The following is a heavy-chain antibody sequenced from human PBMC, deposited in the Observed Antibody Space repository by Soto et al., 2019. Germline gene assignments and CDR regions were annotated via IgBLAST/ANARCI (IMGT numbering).Heavy chain of an antibody. J-gene: IGHJ6*02. CDR1: GGTFSSYA. Sequence: QVQLVQSGAEVKKPGSSVKVSCKASGGTFSSYAISWVRQAPGQGLEWMGGIIPIFGTANYAQKFQGRVTITADESTSTAYMELSSLRSEDTAVYYCARDDIVVVPAAIGEYYYGMDVWGQGTTVTVSS. V-gene: IGHV1-69*01. D-gene: IGHD2-2*02. CDR2: IIPIFGTA. CDR3: ARDDIVVVPAAIGEYYYGMDV.